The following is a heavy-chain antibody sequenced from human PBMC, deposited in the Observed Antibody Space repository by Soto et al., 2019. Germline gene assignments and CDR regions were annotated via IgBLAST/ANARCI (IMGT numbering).Heavy chain of an antibody. CDR3: AKDPSRGYSGYDSGDAFDI. D-gene: IGHD5-12*01. J-gene: IGHJ3*02. V-gene: IGHV3-23*01. CDR2: ISGSGGST. CDR1: GFTFSSYA. Sequence: GGSLRLSCAASGFTFSSYAMSWVRQAPGKGLEWVSAISGSGGSTYYADSVKGRFTISRDNSKNTLYLQMNSLRAEDTAVYYCAKDPSRGYSGYDSGDAFDIWGQGTMVTVSS.